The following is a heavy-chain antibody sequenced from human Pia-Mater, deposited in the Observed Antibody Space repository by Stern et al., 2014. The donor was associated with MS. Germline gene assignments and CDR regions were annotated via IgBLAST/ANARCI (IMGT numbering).Heavy chain of an antibody. CDR2: IYYSGST. Sequence: VQLEESGPGLLKPSETLSLTCTVSGDSISTRNYYWGWVRQAPGRGLEWIGSIYYSGSTYYNPSLERRVSTSIDTSKNQFSLRLISVTAADTAVYFCARHKRPFFDSWGQGALVTVSS. CDR1: GDSISTRNYY. D-gene: IGHD6-6*01. CDR3: ARHKRPFFDS. J-gene: IGHJ4*02. V-gene: IGHV4-39*01.